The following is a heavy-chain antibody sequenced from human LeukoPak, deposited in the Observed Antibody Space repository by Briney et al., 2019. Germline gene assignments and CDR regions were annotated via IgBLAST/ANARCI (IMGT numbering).Heavy chain of an antibody. V-gene: IGHV1-18*01. CDR1: GYTFTSYG. Sequence: ASVKVSCKASGYTFTSYGISWVRQAPGQGLEWMEWISAYNGNTNYAQKLQGRVTMTTDTSTSTAYMELRSLRSDDTAVYYCARGPTYYDILYGMDVWGQGTTVTVSS. J-gene: IGHJ6*02. CDR3: ARGPTYYDILYGMDV. CDR2: ISAYNGNT. D-gene: IGHD3-9*01.